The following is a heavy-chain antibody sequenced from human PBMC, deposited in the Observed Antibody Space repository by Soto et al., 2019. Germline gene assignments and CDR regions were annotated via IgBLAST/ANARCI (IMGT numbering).Heavy chain of an antibody. CDR2: IYYSGST. CDR1: GGSISSYY. CDR3: ESGADRVAMPSGY. D-gene: IGHD2-2*01. J-gene: IGHJ4*02. Sequence: QVQLQESGPGLVKPSETLSLTCTVSGGSISSYYWSWIRQPPGKGLEWIGYIYYSGSTNYNPSLTSRVTMSVDTSKNQFSLKLNYVTAADTAVYYCESGADRVAMPSGYWGQGTLVTVSS. V-gene: IGHV4-59*01.